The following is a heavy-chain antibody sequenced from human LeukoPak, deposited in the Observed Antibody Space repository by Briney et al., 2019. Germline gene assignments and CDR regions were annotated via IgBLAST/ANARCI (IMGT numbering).Heavy chain of an antibody. J-gene: IGHJ4*02. CDR3: ARTNYYYDSSGYSNFDY. D-gene: IGHD3-22*01. CDR2: IYYDGTT. V-gene: IGHV4-39*01. Sequence: PSETLSLTCSVSGGSSSSSSYYWGWIRQPPGKGLEWIGSIYYDGTTHYNPSLRSRLTISVDTSNNQFSLKLSSVTAADTAVYFCARTNYYYDSSGYSNFDYWGQGTLVTVSS. CDR1: GGSSSSSSYY.